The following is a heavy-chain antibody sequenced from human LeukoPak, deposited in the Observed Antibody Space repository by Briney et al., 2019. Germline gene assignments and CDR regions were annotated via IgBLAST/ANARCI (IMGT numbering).Heavy chain of an antibody. J-gene: IGHJ3*02. Sequence: ASVKVSCKASGYTFTGYYMHWVRQAPGQGLEWMGWINPNSGGTNYAQKFQGRVTMTRDTPISTAYMELSRLRSDDTAVYYCARGRRYCSSTSCLGFLDAFDIWGQGTMVTVSS. CDR1: GYTFTGYY. D-gene: IGHD2-2*01. CDR3: ARGRRYCSSTSCLGFLDAFDI. V-gene: IGHV1-2*02. CDR2: INPNSGGT.